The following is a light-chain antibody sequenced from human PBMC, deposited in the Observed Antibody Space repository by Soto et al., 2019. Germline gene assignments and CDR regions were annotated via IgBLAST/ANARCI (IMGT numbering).Light chain of an antibody. J-gene: IGKJ5*01. V-gene: IGKV3-11*01. CDR3: QQDLRWPS. CDR2: DAS. Sequence: ELVFTRSPATLSISHGICATLCFRASQSVRTNLGWYQQKPGQAPNLLIYDASNRATGVPARFSGSGSGTDFTLTISSLEAEDFAVYYCQQDLRWPSFGQGTLLEIK. CDR1: QSVRTN.